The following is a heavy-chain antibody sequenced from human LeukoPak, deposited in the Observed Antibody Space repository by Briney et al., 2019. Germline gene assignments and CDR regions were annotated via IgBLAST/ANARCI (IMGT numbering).Heavy chain of an antibody. Sequence: GASVKVSCKASGHTFTTYTIHWVRQAPGQRLEWKGWINAGNGNTKYSQHFQGRVTITRDTSASTAYMELSSLRSEDTAVYYCARANDFWSGYYYGMDVWGQGTTVTVSS. CDR1: GHTFTTYT. V-gene: IGHV1-3*01. CDR2: INAGNGNT. J-gene: IGHJ6*02. D-gene: IGHD3-3*01. CDR3: ARANDFWSGYYYGMDV.